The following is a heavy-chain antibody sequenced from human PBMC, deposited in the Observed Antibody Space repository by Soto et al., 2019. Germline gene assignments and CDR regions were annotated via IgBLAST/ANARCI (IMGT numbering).Heavy chain of an antibody. V-gene: IGHV1-69*13. CDR1: GGTFSKYA. D-gene: IGHD3-22*01. CDR3: ARPLRDRNYYYGMAV. J-gene: IGHJ6*02. Sequence: GASLKRSCKAAGGTFSKYACSWGRQAPGQGLEWLGGTIPMFGTPNYAQKFQGRVAISADESTATVYMELSSLRSEDTAVYFCARPLRDRNYYYGMAVWGQGTTVTVSS. CDR2: TIPMFGTP.